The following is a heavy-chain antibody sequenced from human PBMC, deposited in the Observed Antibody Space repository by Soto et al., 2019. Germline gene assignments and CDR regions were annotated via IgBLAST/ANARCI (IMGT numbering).Heavy chain of an antibody. V-gene: IGHV3-66*01. CDR3: ARVPYSSSSFGYYYYYYMDV. Sequence: GGSLRLSCAASGFTVSSNYMSWVRQAPGKGLEWVSVIYSGGSTYYADSVKGRFTISRDNSKNTLYLQMNSLRAEDTAVYYCARVPYSSSSFGYYYYYYMDVWGKGTTVTVSS. CDR2: IYSGGST. J-gene: IGHJ6*03. CDR1: GFTVSSNY. D-gene: IGHD6-6*01.